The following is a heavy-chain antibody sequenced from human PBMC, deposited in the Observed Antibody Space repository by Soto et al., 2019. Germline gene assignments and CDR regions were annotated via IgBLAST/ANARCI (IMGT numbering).Heavy chain of an antibody. J-gene: IGHJ4*02. V-gene: IGHV1-18*04. Sequence: QVQLVQSGAEVKKPGASVKVSCKASGYTFTNYGISWVRLAPGQGLEWLGWISGYNGNTAYGQNLQGRVTMTIDTPTSTAYMELRSLTSDDTAVYYCARGEGISGLDFWGQGTLVTVSS. CDR2: ISGYNGNT. CDR1: GYTFTNYG. D-gene: IGHD3-3*02. CDR3: ARGEGISGLDF.